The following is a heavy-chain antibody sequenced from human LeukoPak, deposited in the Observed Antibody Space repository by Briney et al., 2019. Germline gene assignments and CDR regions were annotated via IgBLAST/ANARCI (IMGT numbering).Heavy chain of an antibody. J-gene: IGHJ3*02. CDR3: ARGGRLGELSTI. CDR2: IKQDGSEK. V-gene: IGHV3-7*01. Sequence: GGSLRLSCAASGFRFSSYAMSWVRQAPGKGLEWVANIKQDGSEKYYVDSVKGRFTISRDNAKNSLYLQMNSLRAEDTAVYYCARGGRLGELSTIWGQGTMVTVSS. D-gene: IGHD3-16*02. CDR1: GFRFSSYA.